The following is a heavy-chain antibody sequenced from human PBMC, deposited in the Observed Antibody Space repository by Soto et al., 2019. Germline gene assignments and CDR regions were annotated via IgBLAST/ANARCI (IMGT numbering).Heavy chain of an antibody. CDR3: ARRHSSNWYGLDY. Sequence: ASETLSLTCAVSGYSISNGYYWGWIRQPPGKGLEWIGSIYHTGSTYYNPSLKSRVTISVDTSKNQFSLKLSSVTAANTAVYYCARRHSSNWYGLDYWGQGTLVTVSS. J-gene: IGHJ4*02. CDR1: GYSISNGYY. V-gene: IGHV4-38-2*01. CDR2: IYHTGST. D-gene: IGHD6-13*01.